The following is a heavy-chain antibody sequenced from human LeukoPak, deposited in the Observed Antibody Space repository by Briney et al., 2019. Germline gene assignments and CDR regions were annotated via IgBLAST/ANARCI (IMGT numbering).Heavy chain of an antibody. D-gene: IGHD4-17*01. CDR2: IYYTGST. CDR1: GGSISRVY. Sequence: TASATLSLTCTVSGGSISRVYWSWIRQPPGKGLEWVGYIYYTGSTNYNPSLKSRLTISVDASKNQFSLNLSSVTATDTAVYYCASLSTVTQGYFDSWGQGTLVTVSS. CDR3: ASLSTVTQGYFDS. V-gene: IGHV4-59*08. J-gene: IGHJ4*02.